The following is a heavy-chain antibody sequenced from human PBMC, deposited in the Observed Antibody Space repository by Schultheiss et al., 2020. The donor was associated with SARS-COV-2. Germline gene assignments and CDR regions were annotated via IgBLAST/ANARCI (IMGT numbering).Heavy chain of an antibody. V-gene: IGHV4-39*01. Sequence: SETLSLTCTVSGGSISSSSYYWGWIRQPPGKGLEWIGSIYYSGSTYYNPSLKSRVTISVDTSKNQFSLKLSSVTAADTAVYSCARSGYSYTSFDYWGQGTLVTVSS. D-gene: IGHD5-18*01. CDR1: GGSISSSSYY. CDR2: IYYSGST. J-gene: IGHJ4*02. CDR3: ARSGYSYTSFDY.